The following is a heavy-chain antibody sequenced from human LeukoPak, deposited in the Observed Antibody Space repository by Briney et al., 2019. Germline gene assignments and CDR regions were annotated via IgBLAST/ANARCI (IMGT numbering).Heavy chain of an antibody. CDR3: ARAVGSSESNWFDP. Sequence: SQTLSLTCTVSGGSISSRSYYWCWIRQPAGQGLEWIGRIYTSGSANYNPSLKSRVTISLDTSKNQFSLRLSSVAAADTAVYYCARAVGSSESNWFDPWGQGTLATVSS. J-gene: IGHJ5*02. CDR1: GGSISSRSYY. D-gene: IGHD1-26*01. V-gene: IGHV4-61*02. CDR2: IYTSGSA.